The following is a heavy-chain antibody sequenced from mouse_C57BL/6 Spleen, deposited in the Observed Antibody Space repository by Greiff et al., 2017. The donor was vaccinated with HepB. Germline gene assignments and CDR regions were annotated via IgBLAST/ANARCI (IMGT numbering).Heavy chain of an antibody. CDR1: GFNINDDY. CDR2: IDPENGDT. Sequence: SGAELVRPGASVKLSCTASGFNINDDYMHWVKQRPEQGLEWIGWIDPENGDTEYAAKFQGKATITADTSSNTAYLQLSSLPSDDTAVYYGTTDYYGSSHWYFDVWGTGTTVTVSS. D-gene: IGHD1-1*01. V-gene: IGHV14-4*01. J-gene: IGHJ1*03. CDR3: TTDYYGSSHWYFDV.